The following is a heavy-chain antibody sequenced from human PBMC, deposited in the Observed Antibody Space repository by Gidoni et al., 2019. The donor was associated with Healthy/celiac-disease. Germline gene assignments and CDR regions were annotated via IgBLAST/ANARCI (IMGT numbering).Heavy chain of an antibody. CDR1: GYIFTSYW. Sequence: EVQLVQSGAEVKKPGESLRISFKGSGYIFTSYWISWVRQMPGKGLEWKGRIDPSDSYTNYSPSFQGHVTSSADKSISTAYLQWSSLKASDTAMYYCARLGDRGGVVINYFDYWGQGTLVTVSS. V-gene: IGHV5-10-1*03. J-gene: IGHJ4*02. CDR2: IDPSDSYT. CDR3: ARLGDRGGVVINYFDY. D-gene: IGHD3-3*01.